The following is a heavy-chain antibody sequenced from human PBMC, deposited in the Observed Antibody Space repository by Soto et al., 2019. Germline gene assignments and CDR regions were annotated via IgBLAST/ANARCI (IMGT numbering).Heavy chain of an antibody. CDR3: ASSRNGAVPDSINF. CDR2: ISRDGSSK. V-gene: IGHV3-30-3*01. J-gene: IGHJ4*02. D-gene: IGHD2-8*01. CDR1: GFTFSRYA. Sequence: SLRLSCAASGFTFSRYAMHWVRQAPGEGLEWVAVISRDGSSKYYGDSVKGRFTVSRDNSNNTLYLSMTSLRPDDTAVFYCASSRNGAVPDSINFWGQGTLVTVSS.